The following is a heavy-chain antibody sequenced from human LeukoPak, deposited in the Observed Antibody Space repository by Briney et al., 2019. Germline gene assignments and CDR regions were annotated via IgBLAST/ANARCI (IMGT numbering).Heavy chain of an antibody. CDR1: GGTFSSYA. CDR3: ASTSSGYDYSIDY. D-gene: IGHD5-12*01. CDR2: IIPIFGTA. J-gene: IGHJ4*02. V-gene: IGHV1-69*01. Sequence: GASVKASCKASGGTFSSYAISWVRQAPGQGLEWMGGIIPIFGTANYAQKFQGRVTITADESTSTAYMELSSLRSEDTAVYYCASTSSGYDYSIDYWGQGTLVTVSS.